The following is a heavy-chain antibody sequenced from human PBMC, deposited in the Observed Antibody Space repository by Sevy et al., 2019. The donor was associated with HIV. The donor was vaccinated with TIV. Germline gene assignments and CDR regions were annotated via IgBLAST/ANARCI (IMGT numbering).Heavy chain of an antibody. V-gene: IGHV1-2*06. Sequence: ASVKVSCKTSGYTFTDYYIHWVRQAPGQGLEWMGRINPNSGGTNSAQKFQGRVTMNRDTSISTAYMELSGLKSDDTAVYYCARGIRIQHFDLWGRGTLVTVSS. J-gene: IGHJ2*01. CDR3: ARGIRIQHFDL. CDR2: INPNSGGT. D-gene: IGHD2-2*01. CDR1: GYTFTDYY.